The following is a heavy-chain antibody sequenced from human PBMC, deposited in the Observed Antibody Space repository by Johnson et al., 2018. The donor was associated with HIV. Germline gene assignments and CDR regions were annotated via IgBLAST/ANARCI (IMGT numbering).Heavy chain of an antibody. V-gene: IGHV3-66*01. D-gene: IGHD3-22*01. CDR1: GFTVSSNY. J-gene: IGHJ3*02. CDR3: ARGTPGDYDSSGYYRGSEAFDI. Sequence: VQLVESGGGLVQPGGSLRLSCAASGFTVSSNYMSWVRQAPGKGLEWVSVIYSGGSTYYADSVKGRFTISSAHYKNTLYLQMNSLRAEDTAVYYCARGTPGDYDSSGYYRGSEAFDIWGQGTMVTVSS. CDR2: IYSGGST.